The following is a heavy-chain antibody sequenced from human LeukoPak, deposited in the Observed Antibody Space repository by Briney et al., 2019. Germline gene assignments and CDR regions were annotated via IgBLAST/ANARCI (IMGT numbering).Heavy chain of an antibody. Sequence: SETLSLTCTVSGGSISSSSYYWGWIRQPPGKGLEWIGSIYYSGSTYYNPSLKSRVTISVDTSKNQFSLKLSSVTAADTAVYYCASGIVVVPAAIHYWGQGTLVTVSS. D-gene: IGHD2-2*02. CDR1: GGSISSSSYY. CDR2: IYYSGST. J-gene: IGHJ4*02. CDR3: ASGIVVVPAAIHY. V-gene: IGHV4-39*07.